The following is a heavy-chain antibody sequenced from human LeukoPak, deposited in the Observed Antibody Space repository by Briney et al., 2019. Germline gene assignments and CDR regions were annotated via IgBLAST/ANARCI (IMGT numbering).Heavy chain of an antibody. D-gene: IGHD6-6*01. Sequence: SETLSLTCTVSGGSISTYYWNWIRQPPGEGLEWIGYIYHSGSTNYNPSLQSRVTISVDTSKTQFSLNLNSVTAADTAVYYCARGGAARLHFQNWGQGTLVTVSS. CDR1: GGSISTYY. CDR2: IYHSGST. V-gene: IGHV4-59*01. J-gene: IGHJ1*01. CDR3: ARGGAARLHFQN.